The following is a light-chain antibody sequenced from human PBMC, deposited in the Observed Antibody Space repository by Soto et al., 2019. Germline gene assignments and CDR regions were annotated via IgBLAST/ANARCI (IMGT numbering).Light chain of an antibody. CDR1: QTVERW. CDR2: DVS. Sequence: DIQMTQSPSTLSASVGDRVTITCRASQTVERWLAWYQQKPGKAPNLLISDVSSLERGGPSRFSGSGSATEFTLTISGLQPDDFATYYCQQYKDSMWTFGQGTKVESK. V-gene: IGKV1-5*01. CDR3: QQYKDSMWT. J-gene: IGKJ1*01.